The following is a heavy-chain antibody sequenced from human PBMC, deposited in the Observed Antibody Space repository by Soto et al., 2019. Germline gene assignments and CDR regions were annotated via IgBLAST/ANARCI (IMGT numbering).Heavy chain of an antibody. D-gene: IGHD1-7*01. CDR3: ARDSWRRTGTTHRPRMDMDV. CDR2: IWYDGSNK. Sequence: PGGSLRLSCAASGFTFSSYAMHWVRQAPGKGLEWVAVIWYDGSNKYYAESVKGRFTISIDNSKNTLYLQMNSLRAEDTAVYYCARDSWRRTGTTHRPRMDMDVWGKGTTVTVSS. CDR1: GFTFSSYA. J-gene: IGHJ6*03. V-gene: IGHV3-33*08.